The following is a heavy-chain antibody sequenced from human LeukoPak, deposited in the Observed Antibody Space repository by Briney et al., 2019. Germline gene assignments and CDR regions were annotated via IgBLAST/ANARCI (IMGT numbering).Heavy chain of an antibody. CDR3: ARAGFGELGYFDY. V-gene: IGHV4-30-4*01. J-gene: IGHJ4*02. Sequence: SETLSLTCTVSGGSISSGDYYWSWIRQPPGKGLEWIGYIYYSGSTYYNPSLKSRVTISVDTSKNQFSLKLSSVTAADTAVYYCARAGFGELGYFDYWGQGTLVTVSP. CDR2: IYYSGST. D-gene: IGHD3-10*01. CDR1: GGSISSGDYY.